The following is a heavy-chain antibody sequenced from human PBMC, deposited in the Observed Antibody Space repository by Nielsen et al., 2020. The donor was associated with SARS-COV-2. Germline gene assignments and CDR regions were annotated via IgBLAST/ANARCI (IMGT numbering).Heavy chain of an antibody. CDR2: ISYDGSNK. V-gene: IGHV3-30*18. CDR3: AKDLGAVAGNWFDP. J-gene: IGHJ5*02. CDR1: GFTFSSYG. Sequence: GESLKISCAASGFTFSSYGMHWVRQAPGKGLEWVAVISYDGSNKYYADSVKGRFTISRDNSKNTLYLQMNSLRAEDAAVYYCAKDLGAVAGNWFDPWGQGTLVTVSS. D-gene: IGHD6-19*01.